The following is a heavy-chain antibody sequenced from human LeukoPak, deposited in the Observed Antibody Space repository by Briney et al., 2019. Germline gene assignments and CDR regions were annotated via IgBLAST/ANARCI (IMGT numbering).Heavy chain of an antibody. V-gene: IGHV4-39*07. Sequence: SETLSLTCTVSGGSISSSSYYWGWIRQPPGKGLEWIGSIYYSGSTYYNPSLKSRVTISVDKSKNQFSLKLSSVTAADTAVYYCVAAAVAVDYWGQGTLVTVSS. CDR1: GGSISSSSYY. CDR3: VAAAVAVDY. J-gene: IGHJ4*02. D-gene: IGHD6-19*01. CDR2: IYYSGST.